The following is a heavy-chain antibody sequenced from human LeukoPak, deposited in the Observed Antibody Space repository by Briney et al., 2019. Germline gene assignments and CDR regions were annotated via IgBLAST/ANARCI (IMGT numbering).Heavy chain of an antibody. D-gene: IGHD3-10*01. CDR3: ARLSTYYFPGITMVRGVISDFDY. CDR1: GGSFSGYY. J-gene: IGHJ4*02. CDR2: INHSGST. V-gene: IGHV4-34*01. Sequence: SEXXSLTCAVYGGSFSGYYWSWIRQSPGKGLEWIGEINHSGSTNYNPSLKSRVTISVDTSKNQFSLKLSSVTAADTAVYYCARLSTYYFPGITMVRGVISDFDYWGQGTLVTVSS.